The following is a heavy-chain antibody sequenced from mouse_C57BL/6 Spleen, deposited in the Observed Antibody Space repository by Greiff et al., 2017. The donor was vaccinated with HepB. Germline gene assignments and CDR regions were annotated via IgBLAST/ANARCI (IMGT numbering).Heavy chain of an antibody. V-gene: IGHV1-52*01. J-gene: IGHJ4*01. Sequence: QVQLQQPGAELVRPGSSVKLSCKASGYTFTSYWMHWVKQRPIQGLEWIGNIDPSDSETHYNQKFKDKATLTVDKSSSTAYMQLSSLTSEDSAVDYCARGGGKDAMDYWGQGTSVTVSS. D-gene: IGHD1-1*01. CDR1: GYTFTSYW. CDR3: ARGGGKDAMDY. CDR2: IDPSDSET.